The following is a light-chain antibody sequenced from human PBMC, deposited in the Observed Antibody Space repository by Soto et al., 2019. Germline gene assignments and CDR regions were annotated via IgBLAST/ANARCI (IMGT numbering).Light chain of an antibody. Sequence: QSVLTQPPSASESPGQSITISCTGTSSDVDDYKYVSWYQQHPGKAPRLIIYELYKRPSGVPARFSGSKFGNTASLTVSGLQAEDEADYYCASYAGSNRPIWVFGGGTKLTVL. V-gene: IGLV2-8*01. CDR2: ELY. CDR1: SSDVDDYKY. J-gene: IGLJ3*02. CDR3: ASYAGSNRPIWV.